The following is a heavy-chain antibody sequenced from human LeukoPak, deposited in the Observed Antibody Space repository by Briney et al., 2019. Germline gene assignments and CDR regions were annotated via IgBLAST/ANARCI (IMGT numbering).Heavy chain of an antibody. D-gene: IGHD3-10*01. V-gene: IGHV3-33*06. CDR2: IWYDGSNK. CDR1: GFTFSSYG. CDR3: AKLLWFGELFPLDY. J-gene: IGHJ4*02. Sequence: GGSLRLSCAASGFTFSSYGMHWVRQAPGKGLEWVAVIWYDGSNKYYADSVKGRFTISRDNSKNTLYLQMNSLRAEDTAVYYCAKLLWFGELFPLDYWGQGTLVTVSS.